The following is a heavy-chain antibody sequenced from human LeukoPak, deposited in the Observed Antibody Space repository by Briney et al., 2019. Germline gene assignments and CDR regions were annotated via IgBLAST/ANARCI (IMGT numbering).Heavy chain of an antibody. J-gene: IGHJ5*02. D-gene: IGHD6-13*01. Sequence: GRSLRLSCAASGFTFSSYGMHWVRQAPGKGLEWVAVIWYDGSNKYYADSVKGRFTISRDNSKNTLYLQMNSLRAEATAVYYCARYKSRKYSSSWYGLPAPWFDPWGQGTLVTVSS. CDR3: ARYKSRKYSSSWYGLPAPWFDP. V-gene: IGHV3-33*01. CDR1: GFTFSSYG. CDR2: IWYDGSNK.